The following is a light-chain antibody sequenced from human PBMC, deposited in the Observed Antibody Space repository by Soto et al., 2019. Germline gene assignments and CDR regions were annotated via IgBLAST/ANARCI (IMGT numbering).Light chain of an antibody. CDR3: LLSYSGARMV. CDR1: TGAVTSGHY. Sequence: QAVVTQEPSLTVSPGGTVTLTCGSSTGAVTSGHYPYRFQQKPGQAPRTLIYDTSNKHSWTPARFSGSLLGGKAALTLSGAQPEDEAEYYCLLSYSGARMVFGGGTKVTVL. J-gene: IGLJ2*01. CDR2: DTS. V-gene: IGLV7-46*01.